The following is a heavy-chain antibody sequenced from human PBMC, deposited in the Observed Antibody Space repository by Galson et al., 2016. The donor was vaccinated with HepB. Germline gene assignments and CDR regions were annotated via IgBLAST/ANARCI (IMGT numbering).Heavy chain of an antibody. J-gene: IGHJ6*02. V-gene: IGHV3-73*01. CDR1: GFTFSGST. D-gene: IGHD3-10*01. Sequence: SLRLSCAASGFTFSGSTMHWVRQASGKGLEWVGRIRNKAYSYATAYAASVKGRFTISRDNSKNTLYLQMNSLRAEDTAVYYCARDSRFGFSYYYFYGMDVWGQGTTVTVSS. CDR2: IRNKAYSYAT. CDR3: ARDSRFGFSYYYFYGMDV.